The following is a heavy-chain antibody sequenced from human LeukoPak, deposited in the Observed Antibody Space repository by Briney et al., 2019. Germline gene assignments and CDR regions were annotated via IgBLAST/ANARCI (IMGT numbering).Heavy chain of an antibody. CDR2: INSDGSST. CDR3: ARGSYGYDY. Sequence: PGGSLRLSCAASGFTFSSYWMHWVRQGPGKGLAWVSRINSDGSSTTYADSVKGRFTISRDNAKNTLYLQMNSLRAEDTAVYYCARGSYGYDYWGQGTLVTVSS. J-gene: IGHJ4*02. CDR1: GFTFSSYW. V-gene: IGHV3-74*01. D-gene: IGHD5-18*01.